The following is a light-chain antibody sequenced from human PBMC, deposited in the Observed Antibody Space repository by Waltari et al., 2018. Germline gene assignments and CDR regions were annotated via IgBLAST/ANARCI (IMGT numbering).Light chain of an antibody. V-gene: IGKV1-39*01. J-gene: IGKJ3*01. Sequence: DIQMTQSPSSLSASVGDRVTITCRASQSISTYVNWYQQKPGKVPRLLIFSASTLQTGVPSRFSGSGSGTEFTLTVTSLQPEDFASYYCHQTYNTPFTFGPGTIVEIK. CDR1: QSISTY. CDR3: HQTYNTPFT. CDR2: SAS.